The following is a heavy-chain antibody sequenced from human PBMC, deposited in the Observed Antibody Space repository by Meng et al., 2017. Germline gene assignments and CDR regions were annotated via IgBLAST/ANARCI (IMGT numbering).Heavy chain of an antibody. D-gene: IGHD3-22*01. Sequence: QVRLWQSGAEVKKPGASVEVSCKASGYTFTGYYMHWVRQAPGQGLEWMGRINPNSGGTNYAQKFQGRVTMTRDTSISTAYMELSRLRSDDTAVYYCARVNYDSSGYYPFDYWGQGTLVTVSS. V-gene: IGHV1-2*06. J-gene: IGHJ4*02. CDR1: GYTFTGYY. CDR2: INPNSGGT. CDR3: ARVNYDSSGYYPFDY.